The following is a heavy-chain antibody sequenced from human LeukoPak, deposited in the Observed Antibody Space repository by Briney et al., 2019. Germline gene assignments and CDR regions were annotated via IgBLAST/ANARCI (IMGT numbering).Heavy chain of an antibody. CDR1: GFTFSSYG. Sequence: GRSLRLSCAASGFTFSSYGMHWVRQAPGKGLEWVAVIWYDGSNKYYADSVKGRFTISRDNSKNTLYLQMNSLRAEDTAVYYCARRWKDHYGSGSYFDSWGQGTLVTVSS. D-gene: IGHD3-10*01. CDR2: IWYDGSNK. CDR3: ARRWKDHYGSGSYFDS. V-gene: IGHV3-33*01. J-gene: IGHJ5*01.